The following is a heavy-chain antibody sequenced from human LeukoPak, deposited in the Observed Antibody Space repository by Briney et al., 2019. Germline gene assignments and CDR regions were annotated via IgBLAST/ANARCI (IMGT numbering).Heavy chain of an antibody. CDR2: INPNSGGT. V-gene: IGHV1-2*04. CDR1: GYTFTSYG. Sequence: ASVKVSCKASGYTFTSYGISWVRQAPGQGLEWMGWINPNSGGTNYAQKFQGWVTMTRDTSISTAYMELSRLRSDDTAVYYCARDRVPDAFDIWGQGTMVTVSS. D-gene: IGHD3-10*01. CDR3: ARDRVPDAFDI. J-gene: IGHJ3*02.